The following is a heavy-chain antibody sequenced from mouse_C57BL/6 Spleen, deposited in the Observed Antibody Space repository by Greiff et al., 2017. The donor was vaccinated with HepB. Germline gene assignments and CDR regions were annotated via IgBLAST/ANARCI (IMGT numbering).Heavy chain of an antibody. J-gene: IGHJ3*01. Sequence: QVQLQQPGAELVMPGASVKLSCKASGYTFTSYWMHWVKQRPGQGLEWIGEIDPSDSYTNYNQKFKGKSTLTVDKSSSTAYMQLSSLTSEDSAVYYCARSGIAGPWFAYWGQGTLVTVSA. V-gene: IGHV1-69*01. CDR3: ARSGIAGPWFAY. CDR2: IDPSDSYT. CDR1: GYTFTSYW.